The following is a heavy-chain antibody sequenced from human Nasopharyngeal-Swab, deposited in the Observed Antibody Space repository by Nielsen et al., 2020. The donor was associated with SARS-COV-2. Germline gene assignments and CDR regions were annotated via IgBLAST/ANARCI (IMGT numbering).Heavy chain of an antibody. CDR3: AKFREGR. V-gene: IGHV3-23*01. J-gene: IGHJ4*02. CDR2: LSAPGSP. Sequence: GESLKISCAASGITFNNYAMSWVRQGPGKGLEWVSALSAPGSPYYADSVKGRFTISRDSSQNTLYLQMNSLRADDTAVYYCAKFREGRWGQGTLVTVSS. CDR1: GITFNNYA.